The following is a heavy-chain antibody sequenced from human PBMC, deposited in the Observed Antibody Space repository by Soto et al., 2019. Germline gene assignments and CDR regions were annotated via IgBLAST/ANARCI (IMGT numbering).Heavy chain of an antibody. CDR3: ARSMIVVDYYYYGMDV. D-gene: IGHD3-22*01. CDR2: IIPIFGTA. V-gene: IGHV1-69*13. Sequence: SVKVSCKASGGTFSSYAISWVRQAPGQGLEWMGGIIPIFGTANYAQKFQGRVTITADESTSTAYMELSSLRSEDTAVYYCARSMIVVDYYYYGMDVWGQGTTVTVSS. CDR1: GGTFSSYA. J-gene: IGHJ6*02.